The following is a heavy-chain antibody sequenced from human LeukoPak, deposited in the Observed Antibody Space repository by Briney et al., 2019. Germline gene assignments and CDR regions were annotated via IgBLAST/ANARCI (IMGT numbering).Heavy chain of an antibody. CDR1: GGTFSSYA. V-gene: IGHV1-69*04. CDR2: IIPILGIA. CDR3: ASSYYDSSGYYSDAFDI. D-gene: IGHD3-22*01. Sequence: SVKVSFKASGGTFSSYAISWVRQAPGQGREWMGRIIPILGIANYAQKFQGRVTITADKSTSTAYMELSSLRSEDTAVYYCASSYYDSSGYYSDAFDIWGQGTMVTVSS. J-gene: IGHJ3*02.